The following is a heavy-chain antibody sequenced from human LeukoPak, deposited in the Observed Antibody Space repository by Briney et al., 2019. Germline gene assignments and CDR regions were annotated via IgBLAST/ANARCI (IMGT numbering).Heavy chain of an antibody. Sequence: SETLSLTCTVSGGSISSSSYYWGWIRQPPGKGLEWIGSIYYSGSTYYNPSLKSRVTISVDTSKNQFSLQLNSVTPEDTAVYYCARDRQKNWNPRRGDAFDIWGQGTMVTVSS. V-gene: IGHV4-39*02. CDR3: ARDRQKNWNPRRGDAFDI. CDR2: IYYSGST. CDR1: GGSISSSSYY. D-gene: IGHD1-1*01. J-gene: IGHJ3*02.